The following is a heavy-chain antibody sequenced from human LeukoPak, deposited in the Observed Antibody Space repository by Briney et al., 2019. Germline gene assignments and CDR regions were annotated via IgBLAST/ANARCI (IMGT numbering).Heavy chain of an antibody. D-gene: IGHD3-22*01. CDR3: ASLKNYYDSSGYLVTGAFDI. CDR2: IIPIFGTA. V-gene: IGHV1-69*06. Sequence: GASVKVSCKASGYTFTSYDINWVPQATGQGLEWMGGIIPIFGTANYAQKFQGRVTITADNSTSTAYMELSSLRSEDTAVYYCASLKNYYDSSGYLVTGAFDIWGQGTKVTVSS. CDR1: GYTFTSYD. J-gene: IGHJ3*02.